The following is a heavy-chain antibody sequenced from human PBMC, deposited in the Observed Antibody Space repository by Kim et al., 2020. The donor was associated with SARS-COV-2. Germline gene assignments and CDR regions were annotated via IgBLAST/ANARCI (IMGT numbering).Heavy chain of an antibody. J-gene: IGHJ4*02. CDR1: GFTFSSYS. CDR3: AREDAGGDGYNSGGDY. V-gene: IGHV3-21*01. D-gene: IGHD5-12*01. CDR2: ISSSSSYI. Sequence: GGSLRLSCAASGFTFSSYSMNWVRQAPGKGLEWVSSISSSSSYIYYADSVKGRFTISRDNAKNSLYLQMNSLRAEDTAVYYCAREDAGGDGYNSGGDYWGQGTLVTVSS.